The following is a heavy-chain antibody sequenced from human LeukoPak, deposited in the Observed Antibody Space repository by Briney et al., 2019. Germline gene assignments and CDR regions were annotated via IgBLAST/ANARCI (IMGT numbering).Heavy chain of an antibody. CDR3: ARGSRARTNFFMVRGGGYYYYYMDV. CDR2: MNPNSGNT. CDR1: GYTFTSYD. V-gene: IGHV1-8*01. D-gene: IGHD3-10*01. J-gene: IGHJ6*03. Sequence: EASVKVSCKASGYTFTSYDINWVRQATGQGLEWMGWMNPNSGNTGYAQKFQGRVTMTRNTSISTAYMELSSLRSEDTAVYYCARGSRARTNFFMVRGGGYYYYYMDVWGKGTTVTISS.